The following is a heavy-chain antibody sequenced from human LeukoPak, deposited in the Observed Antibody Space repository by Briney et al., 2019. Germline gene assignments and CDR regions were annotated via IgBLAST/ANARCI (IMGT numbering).Heavy chain of an antibody. V-gene: IGHV3-21*01. CDR1: GFTFGSNS. J-gene: IGHJ4*02. CDR2: ISSSSSYI. Sequence: GGSLRLSCAASGFTFGSNSMNWVRQAPGKGLEWVSSISSSSSYIYYADSVKGRFTISRDNAKNSLYLQMNSLRAEDTAVYYCARVPHRYFDWRYYFDYWGQGTLVTVSS. CDR3: ARVPHRYFDWRYYFDY. D-gene: IGHD3-9*01.